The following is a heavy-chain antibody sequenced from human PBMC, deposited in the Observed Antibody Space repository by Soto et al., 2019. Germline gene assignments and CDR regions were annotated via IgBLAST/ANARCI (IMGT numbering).Heavy chain of an antibody. J-gene: IGHJ4*02. CDR1: GGSISSYY. V-gene: IGHV4-59*01. Sequence: ETLSLTCTVSGGSISSYYWSWIRQPPGKGLEWIGYIYNSGSTNYNPSLKSRVTISVDTSKNQFSLKLSSVTAADTAVYYCARDQGGSYSGYFDYWGPGTLVTVSS. CDR3: ARDQGGSYSGYFDY. CDR2: IYNSGST. D-gene: IGHD1-26*01.